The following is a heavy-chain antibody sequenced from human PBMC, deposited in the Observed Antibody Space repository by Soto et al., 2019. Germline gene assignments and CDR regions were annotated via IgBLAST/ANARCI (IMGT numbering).Heavy chain of an antibody. CDR1: GFIFENFG. CDR3: ARGKDYTSYGMDV. J-gene: IGHJ6*02. CDR2: ISGSGFKK. D-gene: IGHD4-4*01. Sequence: PGGSLRLSCAASGFIFENFGMSWVRQAPGKGLEWISSISGSGFKKYYADSVKGRFTISRDNSKSTVYLQMNSLRAEDTAVYYCARGKDYTSYGMDVWGQGTTVTVSS. V-gene: IGHV3-23*01.